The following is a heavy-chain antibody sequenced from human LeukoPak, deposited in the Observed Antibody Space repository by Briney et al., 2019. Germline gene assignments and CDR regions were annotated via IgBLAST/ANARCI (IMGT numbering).Heavy chain of an antibody. CDR3: ARVWSLGAFDI. Sequence: ASAKVSCKASGYTFTSYDINWVRQATGPGLEWMGWMNPNSGNTGYAQKFQGRVTMTRNTSISTAYMELSRLRSEDTAVYYCARVWSLGAFDIWGQGTMVTVSS. CDR2: MNPNSGNT. D-gene: IGHD3-16*01. J-gene: IGHJ3*02. V-gene: IGHV1-8*01. CDR1: GYTFTSYD.